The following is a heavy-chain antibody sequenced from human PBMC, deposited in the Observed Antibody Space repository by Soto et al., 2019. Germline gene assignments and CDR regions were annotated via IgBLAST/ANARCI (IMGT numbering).Heavy chain of an antibody. J-gene: IGHJ6*02. Sequence: SETLSPTCNVSGGSIRSGNWWSWIRQPPGKGLEWIGHIYSSGRTNYNPSHKSRVTISLDTSKSQFSLKLDSVTAADTAVYYCSRYATVAQGGPNSMDVWGQGTTGT. CDR2: IYSSGRT. D-gene: IGHD2-15*01. CDR3: SRYATVAQGGPNSMDV. V-gene: IGHV4-4*02. CDR1: GGSIRSGNW.